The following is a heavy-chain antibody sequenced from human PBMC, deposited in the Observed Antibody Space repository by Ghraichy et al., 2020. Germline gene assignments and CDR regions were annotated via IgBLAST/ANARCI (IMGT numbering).Heavy chain of an antibody. V-gene: IGHV1-18*01. Sequence: ASVKVSCKASGYTFTSYGISWVRQAPGQGLEWMGWISAYNGNTNYAQKLQGRVTMTTDTSTSTAYMELRSLRSDDTAVYYCARDPVTIFGVVIRDGNWFDPWGQGTLVTVSS. CDR3: ARDPVTIFGVVIRDGNWFDP. D-gene: IGHD3-3*01. J-gene: IGHJ5*02. CDR2: ISAYNGNT. CDR1: GYTFTSYG.